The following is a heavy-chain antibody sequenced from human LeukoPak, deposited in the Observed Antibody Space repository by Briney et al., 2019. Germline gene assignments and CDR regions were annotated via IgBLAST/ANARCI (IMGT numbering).Heavy chain of an antibody. J-gene: IGHJ4*02. Sequence: GESLKISCKGSGYSFTSYWIGWVRQMPGKGLEWMGIIYPGDSDTRYSPSFQGQVTISADKSISTAYLQWSSLKASDTAMYYCARRHYYDSSGYYFGGYYFDYWGQGTLVTVSS. CDR1: GYSFTSYW. CDR2: IYPGDSDT. V-gene: IGHV5-51*01. CDR3: ARRHYYDSSGYYFGGYYFDY. D-gene: IGHD3-22*01.